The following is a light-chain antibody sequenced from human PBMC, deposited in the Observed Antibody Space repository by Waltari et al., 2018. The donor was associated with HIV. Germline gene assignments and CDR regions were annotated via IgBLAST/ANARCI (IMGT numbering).Light chain of an antibody. CDR3: SSYGDSLRVL. Sequence: QSALTQPPSASGSLGQSVTISGTGSSSDIGAYDSVSWFQQHPRSAPKLLLYEVTRRPSTVSDRFSGSRSGSTAFLTVAGLQPDDEATYFCSSYGDSLRVLFGGGTNVTVL. CDR1: SSDIGAYDS. CDR2: EVT. V-gene: IGLV2-8*01. J-gene: IGLJ3*02.